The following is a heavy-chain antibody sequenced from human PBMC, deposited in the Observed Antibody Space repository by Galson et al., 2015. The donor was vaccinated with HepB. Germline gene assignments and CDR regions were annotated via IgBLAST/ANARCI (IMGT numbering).Heavy chain of an antibody. CDR2: IYYNGNT. Sequence: ETLSLTCTVSVGSISNFYWDWIRQPPGKGLEWIGYIYYNGNTNSNPSLKSRVTIAVDMSKNQFSLKLSSVTAADTAIYYCARSPYCGADCYSTAFDYWGQGALVTVSS. J-gene: IGHJ4*02. D-gene: IGHD2-21*02. CDR3: ARSPYCGADCYSTAFDY. CDR1: VGSISNFY. V-gene: IGHV4-59*08.